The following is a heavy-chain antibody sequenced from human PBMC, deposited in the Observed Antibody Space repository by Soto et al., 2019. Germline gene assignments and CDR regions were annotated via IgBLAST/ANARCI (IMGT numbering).Heavy chain of an antibody. CDR2: ISYDGSSK. V-gene: IGHV3-30-3*01. D-gene: IGHD5-18*01. J-gene: IGHJ4*02. Sequence: VGSLRLSCAASGFTFNNYAMHWVRQAPGKGLEWVAFISYDGSSKYYADSVTGRFTISRDNSRNILYLQMNSLRAEDTAVYYCARGDGYIYGNTFDSWGQGTLVTVSS. CDR1: GFTFNNYA. CDR3: ARGDGYIYGNTFDS.